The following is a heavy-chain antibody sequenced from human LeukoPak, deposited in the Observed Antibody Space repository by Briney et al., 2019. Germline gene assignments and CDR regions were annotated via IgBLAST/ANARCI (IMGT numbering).Heavy chain of an antibody. CDR3: ARDYRSVRGVATDY. Sequence: GGSLRLSCAASGFTFSSYWMSWVRQGPGKGLEWVGYINVYGSEKFYVDSVKGRFSISRDNAKNSLYLQMNSLRAEDTAVYYCARDYRSVRGVATDYWGQGTLVTVSS. CDR2: INVYGSEK. J-gene: IGHJ4*02. V-gene: IGHV3-7*03. D-gene: IGHD3-10*01. CDR1: GFTFSSYW.